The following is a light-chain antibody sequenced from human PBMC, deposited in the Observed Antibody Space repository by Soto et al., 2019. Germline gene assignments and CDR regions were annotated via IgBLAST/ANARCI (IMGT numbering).Light chain of an antibody. Sequence: QSVLTQPASVSGSPGQSITISCTGSSSDVGDYNYVSWYQQHPDKAPKLMIYDVSNRPSGVSDRFSGSKSGNTASLTISGLQAEDEADYYCSSYSGSSTSVLFGGGTKLTV. V-gene: IGLV2-14*01. CDR1: SSDVGDYNY. CDR3: SSYSGSSTSVL. J-gene: IGLJ2*01. CDR2: DVS.